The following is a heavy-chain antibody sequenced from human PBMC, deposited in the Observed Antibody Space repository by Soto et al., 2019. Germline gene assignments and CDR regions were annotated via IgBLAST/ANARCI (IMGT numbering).Heavy chain of an antibody. CDR2: ISTSIDAT. D-gene: IGHD6-6*01. Sequence: PGGSLRLSCAASGFAFSNYAMHWVRQAPGKGLEWVSSISTSIDATNYADSVKGRFTISRDDSKNTLYLQMNTLRAEDSAVYYCAKDRTVAARNFDYWGQGTQVTVSS. J-gene: IGHJ4*02. V-gene: IGHV3-23*01. CDR3: AKDRTVAARNFDY. CDR1: GFAFSNYA.